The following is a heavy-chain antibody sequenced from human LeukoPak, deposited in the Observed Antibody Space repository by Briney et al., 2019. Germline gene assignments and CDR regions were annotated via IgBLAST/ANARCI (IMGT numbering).Heavy chain of an antibody. CDR1: GFTVSSNH. D-gene: IGHD4-17*01. CDR3: AREAYGDWYYFDY. Sequence: GGSLRLSCAASGFTVSSNHMSWVRQAPGKGLEWVSVIYSGGSTYYADSVKGRFTISRDNSKNTLYLQMNSLRAEDTAVYYCAREAYGDWYYFDYWGQGTLVTVSS. CDR2: IYSGGST. V-gene: IGHV3-66*01. J-gene: IGHJ4*02.